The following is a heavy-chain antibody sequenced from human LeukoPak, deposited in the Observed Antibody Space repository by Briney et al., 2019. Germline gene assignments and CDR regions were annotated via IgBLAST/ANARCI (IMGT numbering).Heavy chain of an antibody. CDR3: AREWTGFDY. D-gene: IGHD3/OR15-3a*01. CDR1: GFTVSSNY. V-gene: IGHV3-66*01. CDR2: IYSGGST. Sequence: GGSLRLSCAASGFTVSSNYMNWVRQAPGKGLEWVSVIYSGGSTYYADSVKARFIISRDNSENTLYLQMNSLRAEDTAVYYCAREWTGFDYWGQGTLVTVSS. J-gene: IGHJ4*02.